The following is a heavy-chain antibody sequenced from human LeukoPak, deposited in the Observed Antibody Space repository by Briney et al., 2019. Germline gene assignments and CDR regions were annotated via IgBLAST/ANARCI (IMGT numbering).Heavy chain of an antibody. Sequence: ASVKVSCKASGGTFSSYAISWVRQAPGQGLEWMGGIIPIFGTANYAQKFQGRVTITADESTSTAYMELSSLRSEDTAVYYCARDGIVPAGEVGYFDYWGQGTLVTVSS. CDR1: GGTFSSYA. D-gene: IGHD2-2*01. V-gene: IGHV1-69*13. CDR2: IIPIFGTA. J-gene: IGHJ4*02. CDR3: ARDGIVPAGEVGYFDY.